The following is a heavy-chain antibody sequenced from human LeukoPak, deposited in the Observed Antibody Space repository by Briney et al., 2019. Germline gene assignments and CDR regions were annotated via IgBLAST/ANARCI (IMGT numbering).Heavy chain of an antibody. CDR2: ISGNGHGT. Sequence: GGSLRLSCAASGFSFSSHAMHWVRQAPGKGLEYVSAISGNGHGTWYGDSVKGRFSISRDNSEQMLYLQMGSLRAEDMAVYFCARDLVDWFDPWGQGTTVTVSS. V-gene: IGHV3-64*02. D-gene: IGHD2-8*02. CDR1: GFSFSSHA. J-gene: IGHJ5*01. CDR3: ARDLVDWFDP.